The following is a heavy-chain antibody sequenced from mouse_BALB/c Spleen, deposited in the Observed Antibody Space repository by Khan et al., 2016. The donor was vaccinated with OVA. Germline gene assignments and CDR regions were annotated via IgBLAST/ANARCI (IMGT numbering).Heavy chain of an antibody. Sequence: QVQLKESGAELARPGASVKMSCKASGYTFTSHTMHWVKQRPGQGLAWIGYINPRSGYTNYNQKFNDKATLTADKSSSTAYMQLSSLTSEDSAVYYCARRTTEYAMDYWGQGTSGTVSS. CDR1: GYTFTSHT. CDR3: ARRTTEYAMDY. CDR2: INPRSGYT. J-gene: IGHJ4*01. D-gene: IGHD2-14*01. V-gene: IGHV1-4*01.